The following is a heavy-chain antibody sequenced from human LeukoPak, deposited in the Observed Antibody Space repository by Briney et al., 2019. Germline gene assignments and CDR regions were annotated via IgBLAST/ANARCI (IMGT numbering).Heavy chain of an antibody. J-gene: IGHJ5*02. CDR1: GYSFTSYY. CDR3: ARQGTTVLTPPYSWFDP. V-gene: IGHV1-46*01. CDR2: INLSGGST. D-gene: IGHD4-23*01. Sequence: ASVKVSCKASGYSFTSYYIHWVRQAPGQGLEWMGIINLSGGSTSYAQKFQGRVTMTRDTSTTTVYMELSSLRSEDTAVYYCARQGTTVLTPPYSWFDPWGQGTLVIVSS.